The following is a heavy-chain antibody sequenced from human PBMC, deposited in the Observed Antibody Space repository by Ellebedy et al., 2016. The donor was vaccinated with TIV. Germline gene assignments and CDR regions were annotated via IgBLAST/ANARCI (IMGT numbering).Heavy chain of an antibody. Sequence: GSLRLXXTVSGGSISSYYWSWIRQPAGKGLEWIGSIYHSGSTYYNPSLKSRVTISVDKSKNQFSLKLSSVTAADTAVYYCARAPEMPYGSGRAEYFQHWGQGTLVTVSS. CDR2: IYHSGST. CDR1: GGSISSYY. V-gene: IGHV4-4*07. CDR3: ARAPEMPYGSGRAEYFQH. J-gene: IGHJ1*01. D-gene: IGHD3-10*01.